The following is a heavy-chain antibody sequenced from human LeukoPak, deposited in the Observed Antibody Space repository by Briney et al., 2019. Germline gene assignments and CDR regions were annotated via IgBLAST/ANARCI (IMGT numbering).Heavy chain of an antibody. D-gene: IGHD5-18*01. CDR1: GFPFSSYW. CDR3: ARARGFSYGSDY. Sequence: PGGSLRLSCAASGFPFSSYWIHWVRQAPGKGLVWVSRINSDGSSTRYADSVRGRFTISRDNAKNTVYLQMNSLRAEDTALYYCARARGFSYGSDYWGQGTLVTVSS. J-gene: IGHJ4*02. V-gene: IGHV3-74*01. CDR2: INSDGSST.